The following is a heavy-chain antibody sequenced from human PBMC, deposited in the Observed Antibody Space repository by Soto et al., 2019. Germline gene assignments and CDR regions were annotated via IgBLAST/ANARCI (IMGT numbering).Heavy chain of an antibody. CDR1: GFTFSSNW. J-gene: IGHJ4*02. CDR2: INSDGSIT. V-gene: IGHV3-74*01. D-gene: IGHD3-3*01. CDR3: AKGGTYDFPPY. Sequence: GGSLRLSCAASGFTFSSNWMHWVRQAPGKGLVWVSRINSDGSITNYADSVKGRFTISRDNAKNTLYLQMRSLRAEDTAVYYCAKGGTYDFPPYWGQGTLVTVSS.